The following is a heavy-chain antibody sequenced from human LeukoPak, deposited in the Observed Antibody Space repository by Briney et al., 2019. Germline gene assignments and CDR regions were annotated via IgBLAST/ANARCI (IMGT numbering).Heavy chain of an antibody. CDR2: ISWNSGSI. CDR3: AKDTHPDIAAAGTSEGFDY. V-gene: IGHV3-9*01. CDR1: GFTFDDYA. J-gene: IGHJ4*02. Sequence: GRSLRLSCAASGFTFDDYAMHWVRQAPGKGLEWVSGISWNSGSIGYADSVKGRFTISRDNAKNSLYLQMNSLRAEDTALYYCAKDTHPDIAAAGTSEGFDYWGQGTLVTVSS. D-gene: IGHD6-13*01.